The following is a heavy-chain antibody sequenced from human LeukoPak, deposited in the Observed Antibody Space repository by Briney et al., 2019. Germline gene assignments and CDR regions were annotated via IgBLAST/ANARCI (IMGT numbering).Heavy chain of an antibody. CDR3: ARGRWLRSSLDY. CDR2: INHSGST. V-gene: IGHV4-34*01. D-gene: IGHD6-6*01. Sequence: SETLSLTCAVYGGSFSGYYWSWIRQPPGKGLEWIGEINHSGSTDYNPSLKSRVTISVDTSKNQFSLKLCSVTAADTAVYYCARGRWLRSSLDYWGQGTLVTVSS. J-gene: IGHJ4*02. CDR1: GGSFSGYY.